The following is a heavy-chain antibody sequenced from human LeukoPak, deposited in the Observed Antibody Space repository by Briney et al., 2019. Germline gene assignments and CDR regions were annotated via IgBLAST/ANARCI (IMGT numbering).Heavy chain of an antibody. CDR2: INHSGSS. CDR1: GGSFSSGQY. CDR3: ARGSYYDFWSGLNGGHWFDP. Sequence: SETLSLTCAVFGGSFSSGQYWSWIRQPPGKGLEWSGEINHSGSSNYNPALKSRVTISVDTSKNQFSLKLSSVTAADTAVYYCARGSYYDFWSGLNGGHWFDPWGQGTLVTVSS. D-gene: IGHD3-3*01. J-gene: IGHJ5*02. V-gene: IGHV4-34*01.